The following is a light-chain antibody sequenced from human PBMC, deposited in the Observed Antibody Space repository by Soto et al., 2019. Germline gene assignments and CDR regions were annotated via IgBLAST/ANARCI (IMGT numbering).Light chain of an antibody. CDR3: SSYTSSSTVI. CDR1: SSDVGGYNF. V-gene: IGLV2-14*03. Sequence: QSALTQPASVSGSPGQSITISCTGTSSDVGGYNFVSWYQQHPGKAPKFIIYDVRNRPSGVSNRFSGSRSGNTASLTISGLQAEDEADYYCSSYTSSSTVIFGGGTKLTRP. J-gene: IGLJ2*01. CDR2: DVR.